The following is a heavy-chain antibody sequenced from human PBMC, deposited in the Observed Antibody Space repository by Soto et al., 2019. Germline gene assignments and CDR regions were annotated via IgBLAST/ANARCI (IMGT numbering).Heavy chain of an antibody. Sequence: EVPLVESGGGLVQPGGSLRLSCAASGFTFSSYDMHWVRQATGKGLEWVSAIGTAGDTYYPGSVKGRFTISRENAKNSLYLQMNSLRAGDTAVYYCARGRDDILTGYQYFDYWGQGTLVTVSS. CDR2: IGTAGDT. D-gene: IGHD3-9*01. CDR3: ARGRDDILTGYQYFDY. V-gene: IGHV3-13*04. CDR1: GFTFSSYD. J-gene: IGHJ4*02.